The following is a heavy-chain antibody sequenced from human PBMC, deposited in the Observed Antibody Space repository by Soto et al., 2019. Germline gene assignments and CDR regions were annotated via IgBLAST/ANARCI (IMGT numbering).Heavy chain of an antibody. CDR3: ASCIYYDSSGAGVCGY. D-gene: IGHD3-22*01. V-gene: IGHV3-21*01. CDR1: GFTFSSYS. J-gene: IGHJ4*02. Sequence: EVQLVESGGGLVKPGGSLRLSCAASGFTFSSYSMNWVRQAPGKGLEWVSTISSSSSYIYYADSVKGRFTISRDNAKNSLYLQMNSLRADDTAVYYCASCIYYDSSGAGVCGYWGQGTLVTVSS. CDR2: ISSSSSYI.